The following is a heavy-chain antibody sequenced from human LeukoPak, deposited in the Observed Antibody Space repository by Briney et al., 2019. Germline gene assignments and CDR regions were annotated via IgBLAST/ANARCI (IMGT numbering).Heavy chain of an antibody. CDR1: GGSISSYY. V-gene: IGHV4-59*01. J-gene: IGHJ3*02. D-gene: IGHD3-22*01. Sequence: SETLSLTCTVSGGSISSYYWSWIRQPPGKGLEWIGFIYYTGSTNYNPSLKSRVTLSVDTSKNQFSLKLSSVTAADTAVYYCARGKYYYDSSAPFDIWGQGTMVTVSS. CDR3: ARGKYYYDSSAPFDI. CDR2: IYYTGST.